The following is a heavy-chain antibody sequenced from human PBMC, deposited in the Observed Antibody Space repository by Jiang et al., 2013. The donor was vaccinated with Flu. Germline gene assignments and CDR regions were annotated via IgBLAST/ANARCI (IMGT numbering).Heavy chain of an antibody. CDR2: IDPSDSYT. J-gene: IGHJ5*02. V-gene: IGHV5-10-1*01. D-gene: IGHD2-2*01. Sequence: GAEVKKPGESLRISCKGSGYSFTSYWISWVRQMPGKGLEWMGRIDPSDSYTNYSPSFQGHVTISADKSISTAYLQWSSLKASDTAMYYCARHTLDCSSTSCYANWFDPWGQGTLVTVSS. CDR3: ARHTLDCSSTSCYANWFDP. CDR1: GYSFTSYW.